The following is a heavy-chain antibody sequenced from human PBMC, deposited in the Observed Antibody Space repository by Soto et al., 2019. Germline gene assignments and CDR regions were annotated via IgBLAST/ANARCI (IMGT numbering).Heavy chain of an antibody. J-gene: IGHJ4*02. V-gene: IGHV3-21*01. CDR1: GFTFSSYS. D-gene: IGHD3-10*01. CDR3: ARNMMVRGVINIDY. Sequence: GGSLRLSCAASGFTFSSYSMNWVRQAPGKGLEWVSSISSSSSYIYYADSVKGRFTISRDNAKNSLYLQMNSLRAEDTAVYYCARNMMVRGVINIDYWGQGTLVTVSS. CDR2: ISSSSSYI.